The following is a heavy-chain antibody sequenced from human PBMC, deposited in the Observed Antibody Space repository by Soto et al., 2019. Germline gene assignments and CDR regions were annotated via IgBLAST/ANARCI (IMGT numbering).Heavy chain of an antibody. J-gene: IGHJ4*02. V-gene: IGHV4-4*02. CDR2: IYHSGST. CDR1: SGSISSTNW. D-gene: IGHD2-15*01. Sequence: QVQLQEWGPGLVKPSGTLSLTCAVSSGSISSTNWWSWVRQPPGKGLEWIGEIYHSGSTNYNPSLKFRVTISVDKSMNQFSLVLSSLTAADTAVYYCASAPLGGRYCSGGDCYGYFDYWGQGTLVTVSS. CDR3: ASAPLGGRYCSGGDCYGYFDY.